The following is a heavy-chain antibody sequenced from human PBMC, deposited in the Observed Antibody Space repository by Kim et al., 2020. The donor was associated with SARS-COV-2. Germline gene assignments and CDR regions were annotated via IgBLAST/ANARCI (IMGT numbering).Heavy chain of an antibody. V-gene: IGHV4-4*09. Sequence: PSLKNRITISVDAAKNQFSLKLSSVTAADTAVYYCARSARIYSSSSPFDDWGQGTLVTVSS. J-gene: IGHJ4*02. CDR3: ARSARIYSSSSPFDD. D-gene: IGHD6-13*01.